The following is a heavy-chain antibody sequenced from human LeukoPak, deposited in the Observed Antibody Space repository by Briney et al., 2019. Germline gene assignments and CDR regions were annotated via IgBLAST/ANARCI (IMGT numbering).Heavy chain of an antibody. J-gene: IGHJ4*02. V-gene: IGHV3-21*01. CDR2: ISSSSSYI. Sequence: PGGSLRLSCAASGFTFSSYTMNWVRQAPGKGLEWVSSISSSSSYIYYAESVKGRFTMSRDNAKNSLYLQMNSLRAEDTAVYYCARATTYDILTGYFGYWGQGTLVTVSS. CDR1: GFTFSSYT. D-gene: IGHD3-9*01. CDR3: ARATTYDILTGYFGY.